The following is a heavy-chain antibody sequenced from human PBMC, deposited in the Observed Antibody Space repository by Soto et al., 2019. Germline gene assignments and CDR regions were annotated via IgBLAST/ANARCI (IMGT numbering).Heavy chain of an antibody. J-gene: IGHJ5*02. V-gene: IGHV5-10-1*01. CDR1: GYSFTSYW. Sequence: PGESLKISCKGSGYSFTSYWISWVRQMPGKGLEWMGGIDPSDSYTNYSPSFQGHVTISADKSISTAHLQWSSLKASDTAMYYCARAIFGVAQNWFDPWGQGTLVTVSS. CDR2: IDPSDSYT. CDR3: ARAIFGVAQNWFDP. D-gene: IGHD3-3*01.